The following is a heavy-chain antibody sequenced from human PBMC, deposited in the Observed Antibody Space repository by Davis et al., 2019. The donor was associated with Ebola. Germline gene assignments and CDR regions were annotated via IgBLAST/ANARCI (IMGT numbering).Heavy chain of an antibody. Sequence: SETLSLTCTVSGGSINTYYWSWVRQTPGKGLEWIGYFYYTGSTNYNPSLKSRVTISVDTSKNQFSLKLSSVTAADTAVYYCASLYYDLYYYGMDVWGQGTTLTVSS. D-gene: IGHD3-3*01. CDR3: ASLYYDLYYYGMDV. V-gene: IGHV4-59*01. CDR1: GGSINTYY. J-gene: IGHJ6*02. CDR2: FYYTGST.